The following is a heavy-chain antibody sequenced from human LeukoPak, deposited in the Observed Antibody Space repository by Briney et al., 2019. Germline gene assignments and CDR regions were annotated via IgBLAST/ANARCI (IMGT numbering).Heavy chain of an antibody. V-gene: IGHV3-21*01. CDR3: ARGGSLEGLSYGSGIEGWFDP. D-gene: IGHD3-10*01. Sequence: GGSLRLSCAASGFTFSSYSMNWVRQAPGKGLEWVSSISSSSSYIYYADSVKGRFTISRDNAKNSLYLQMNSLRAEDTAVYYCARGGSLEGLSYGSGIEGWFDPWGQGTLVTVSS. CDR2: ISSSSSYI. CDR1: GFTFSSYS. J-gene: IGHJ5*02.